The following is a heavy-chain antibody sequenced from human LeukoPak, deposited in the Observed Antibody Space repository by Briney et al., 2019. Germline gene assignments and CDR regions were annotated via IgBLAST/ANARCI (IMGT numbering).Heavy chain of an antibody. J-gene: IGHJ4*02. CDR3: ATNPFYDSSGYRDY. Sequence: ASVKVSCKVSGYTLTELSMHWVRQAPGKGLEWMGGFDPEDGETIYAQKFQGGVTMTKDTSTDTAYMELSSLRSEDTAVYYCATNPFYDSSGYRDYWGQGTLVTVSS. CDR1: GYTLTELS. D-gene: IGHD3-22*01. CDR2: FDPEDGET. V-gene: IGHV1-24*01.